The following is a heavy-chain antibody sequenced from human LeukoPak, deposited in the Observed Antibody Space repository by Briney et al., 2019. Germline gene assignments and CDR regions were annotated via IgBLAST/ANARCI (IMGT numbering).Heavy chain of an antibody. D-gene: IGHD1-26*01. Sequence: ASVKVSCKASGYTFTGYYMHWVRQAPGQGLEWMGRVNPNSGGTNYAQKFQGRVTMTRDTSISTAYMELSSLRSEDTAVYYCARGPKWELLYYFDYWGQGTLVTVSS. J-gene: IGHJ4*02. CDR2: VNPNSGGT. V-gene: IGHV1-2*06. CDR3: ARGPKWELLYYFDY. CDR1: GYTFTGYY.